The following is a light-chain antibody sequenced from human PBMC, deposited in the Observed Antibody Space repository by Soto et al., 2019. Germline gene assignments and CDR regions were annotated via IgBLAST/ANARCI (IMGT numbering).Light chain of an antibody. CDR1: SSNIGAGYD. CDR3: QSYDPSLTLRV. CDR2: ANT. Sequence: QSVLTQPPSVSGAPGQRVTISCTGSSSNIGAGYDVHWYQQLPGTAPKLLIYANTNRPSGVPDRISGSKSGTSASLAITGLQADDEADYYCQSYDPSLTLRVFGTGTKLTVL. J-gene: IGLJ1*01. V-gene: IGLV1-40*01.